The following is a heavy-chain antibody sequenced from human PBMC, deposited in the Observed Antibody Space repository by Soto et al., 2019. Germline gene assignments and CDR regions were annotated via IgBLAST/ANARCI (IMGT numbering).Heavy chain of an antibody. CDR3: GRDRIKIFGSYSYYMDV. Sequence: PSETLSLTCAVYGGSFSGYYWSWIRQPPGKGLEWIGEINHSGSTNYNPSLKSRVTISVDTSKNQFSLKLSSVTAADTAVYYCGRDRIKIFGSYSYYMDVWDKGTTVTVSS. CDR1: GGSFSGYY. J-gene: IGHJ6*03. CDR2: INHSGST. D-gene: IGHD3-3*01. V-gene: IGHV4-34*01.